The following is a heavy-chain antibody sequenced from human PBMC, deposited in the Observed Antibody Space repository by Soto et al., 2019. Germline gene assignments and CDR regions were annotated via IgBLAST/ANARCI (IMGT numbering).Heavy chain of an antibody. D-gene: IGHD3-10*01. Sequence: SETLSLTCTVSAGSISSSSYYWGWIRQPPGKGLEWIGSIYYSGSTYYNPSLKSRVTISVDTSKNQFSLKLSSVTAADTAVYYCARSGGLYYGSGSFDYWGQGTLVTVSS. CDR2: IYYSGST. V-gene: IGHV4-39*01. CDR1: AGSISSSSYY. J-gene: IGHJ4*02. CDR3: ARSGGLYYGSGSFDY.